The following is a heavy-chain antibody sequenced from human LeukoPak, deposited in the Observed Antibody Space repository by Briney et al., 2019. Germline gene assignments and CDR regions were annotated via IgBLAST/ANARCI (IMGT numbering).Heavy chain of an antibody. J-gene: IGHJ4*02. CDR2: IDYTGST. CDR3: ARRPTIDWGLDY. Sequence: SETLPLTCTVSGGSISSYYWTWIRQAPGKGLESIGYIDYTGSTSYNAALRSRVTMSLDTSKKQFSLKLSSVTAADTAVYYCARRPTIDWGLDYWGQGTLVTVSS. CDR1: GGSISSYY. V-gene: IGHV4-59*01. D-gene: IGHD3-9*01.